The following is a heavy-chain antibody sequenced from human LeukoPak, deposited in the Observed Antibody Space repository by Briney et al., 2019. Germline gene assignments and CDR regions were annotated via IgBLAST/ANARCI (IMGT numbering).Heavy chain of an antibody. J-gene: IGHJ6*03. D-gene: IGHD5-24*01. CDR1: GITFTSHA. V-gene: IGHV3-23*01. CDR2: ISGSGGHT. Sequence: GGSLRLSCAASGITFTSHAMSWVRQAPGKGLEWVSLISGSGGHTYYGDSVKGRFTISRDNSKSTLYLQMNSLRAEDTAVYYCAKGGVATMRDGYNYYFYYMEVWGRGTTVTVSS. CDR3: AKGGVATMRDGYNYYFYYMEV.